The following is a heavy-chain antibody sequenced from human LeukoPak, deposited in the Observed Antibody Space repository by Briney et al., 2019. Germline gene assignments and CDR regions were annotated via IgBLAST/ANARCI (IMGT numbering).Heavy chain of an antibody. Sequence: PGGSLRLSCAVSGFTVSGTYMSWVRQAPGKGLEWVSVIYSGGNTYYSDSVKGRFAISRDTSKNTLYLQMNSLRAEDTAVYYCARALYSGHADVFDSWGQGTLVTVSS. CDR1: GFTVSGTY. V-gene: IGHV3-66*01. D-gene: IGHD5-12*01. J-gene: IGHJ4*02. CDR3: ARALYSGHADVFDS. CDR2: IYSGGNT.